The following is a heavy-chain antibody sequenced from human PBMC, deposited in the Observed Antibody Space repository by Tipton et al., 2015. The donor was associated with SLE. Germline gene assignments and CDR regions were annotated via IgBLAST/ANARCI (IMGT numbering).Heavy chain of an antibody. V-gene: IGHV4-59*12. CDR2: ISYTGNT. D-gene: IGHD6-13*01. CDR3: ARVPGGGAAAGPFDF. Sequence: LSLTCTFSGGSLSDDFWNWIRQTPEKGLEWIGYISYTGNTIYNPPLKSRVTISLDTSKSQFSLMLNSVTAADTAMYYCARVPGGGAAAGPFDFWGQGTLVTVSS. J-gene: IGHJ4*02. CDR1: GGSLSDDF.